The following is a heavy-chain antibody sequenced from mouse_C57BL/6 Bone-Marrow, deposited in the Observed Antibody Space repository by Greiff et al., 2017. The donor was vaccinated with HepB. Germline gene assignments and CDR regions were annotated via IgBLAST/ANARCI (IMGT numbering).Heavy chain of an antibody. J-gene: IGHJ2*01. CDR3: ARYYYGSSYFDY. D-gene: IGHD1-1*01. Sequence: EVQLQESGGGLVQPGGSLSLSCAASGFTFTDYYMSWVRQPPGKALEWLGFIRNKANGYTTEYSASVKGRFTISRDNSQNILYLQMDALRAEDSATYYCARYYYGSSYFDYWGQGTTLTVSS. CDR1: GFTFTDYY. CDR2: IRNKANGYTT. V-gene: IGHV7-3*01.